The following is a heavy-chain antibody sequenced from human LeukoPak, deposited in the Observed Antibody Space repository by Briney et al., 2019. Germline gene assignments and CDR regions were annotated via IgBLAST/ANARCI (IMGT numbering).Heavy chain of an antibody. D-gene: IGHD3-9*01. J-gene: IGHJ4*02. CDR1: GGTFSSYA. Sequence: SVKVSCKASGGTFSSYAISWVRQAPGQGLEWMGGIIPIFGTANYAQKFHGRVTITADESTSTAYMELSSLRSEDTAVYYCARGEAIYDILTGYYPDPFDYWGQGTLVTVSS. CDR3: ARGEAIYDILTGYYPDPFDY. CDR2: IIPIFGTA. V-gene: IGHV1-69*01.